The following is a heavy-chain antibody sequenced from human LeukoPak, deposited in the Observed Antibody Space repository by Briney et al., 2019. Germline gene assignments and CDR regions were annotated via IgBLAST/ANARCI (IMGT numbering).Heavy chain of an antibody. CDR3: ARRLVTAGITDFFDS. CDR1: GFTFSNYD. D-gene: IGHD2-2*01. J-gene: IGHJ4*02. Sequence: GGSLRLSCAASGFTFSNYDMHWVRQTTGKGLEWVSAIGTAGDTYYPGSVKGRFTISRENAKNSLYLQMNGLTAEDTALYYCARRLVTAGITDFFDSWGQGTLVSVSS. V-gene: IGHV3-13*04. CDR2: IGTAGDT.